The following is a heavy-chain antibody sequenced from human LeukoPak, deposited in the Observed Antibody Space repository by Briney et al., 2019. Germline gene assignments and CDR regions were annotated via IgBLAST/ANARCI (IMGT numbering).Heavy chain of an antibody. D-gene: IGHD6-19*01. CDR1: GGSISGSRNY. Sequence: SETLSLTCRVSGGSISGSRNYWGWFRQTPGKGLEWIGSVRDSGSTYYNPPLKSRATVVADTSKNEFSLKVAFMIAADTAVYFCGTGGGITVAHAWGQGTLVTVSS. CDR2: VRDSGST. CDR3: GTGGGITVAHA. J-gene: IGHJ4*02. V-gene: IGHV4-39*01.